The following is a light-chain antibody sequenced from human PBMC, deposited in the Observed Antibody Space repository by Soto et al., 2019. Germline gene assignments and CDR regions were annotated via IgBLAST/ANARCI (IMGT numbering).Light chain of an antibody. CDR3: RQHNNWSPHT. CDR2: AAT. Sequence: EIVMTQSPAILSVSPGERATLSCRASQSVSGNLAWYQQTPGQPPRLLIYAATTRAPGVPHRFCGSGSGADFCITISSRQSEDVAVYYCRQHNNWSPHTFGQGTKLEIK. J-gene: IGKJ2*01. CDR1: QSVSGN. V-gene: IGKV3-15*01.